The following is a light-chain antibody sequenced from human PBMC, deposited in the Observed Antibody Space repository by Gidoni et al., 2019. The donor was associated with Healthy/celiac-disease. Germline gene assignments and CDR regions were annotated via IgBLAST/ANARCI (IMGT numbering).Light chain of an antibody. J-gene: IGKJ3*01. CDR2: CAS. CDR1: QSVLYSSNNKNY. V-gene: IGKV4-1*01. Sequence: IVMTQSPDSLAVSLGESATINCKSSQSVLYSSNNKNYLAWYQQKPGQPPKLLIYCASTRESGVPDRFSGSGSGTDFTLTISSLQAEDVAVYYCQQYYSTPFTFGPGTKVDIK. CDR3: QQYYSTPFT.